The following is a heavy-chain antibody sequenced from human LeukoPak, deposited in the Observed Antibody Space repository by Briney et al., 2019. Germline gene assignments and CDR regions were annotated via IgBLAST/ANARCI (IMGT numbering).Heavy chain of an antibody. CDR3: ARAGAWLSQPFDI. J-gene: IGHJ3*02. V-gene: IGHV3-66*01. D-gene: IGHD3-22*01. CDR1: GFTVSSNY. CDR2: IYSGGST. Sequence: GGSLSLSLAASGFTVSSNYMSWVRQAPGKGLEWVSVIYSGGSTYYADSVKGRFTISRDNSKNTLYLQLNSLRAEDTAVYYCARAGAWLSQPFDIWGQGTMVTVSS.